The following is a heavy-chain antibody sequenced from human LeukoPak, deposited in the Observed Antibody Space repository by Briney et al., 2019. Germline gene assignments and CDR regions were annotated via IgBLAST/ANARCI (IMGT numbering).Heavy chain of an antibody. CDR2: IYTSGSA. J-gene: IGHJ4*02. Sequence: SETLSLTRTVSGGSISSYHWSWIRQPAGKGLEWIGHIYTSGSANYNPSLKSRVTMSVDTSKNQFSLKLSSVTAADTAVYYCARSKDIRMGSKRGIEMDYWGQGTLVTVSS. V-gene: IGHV4-4*07. CDR1: GGSISSYH. D-gene: IGHD5-24*01. CDR3: ARSKDIRMGSKRGIEMDY.